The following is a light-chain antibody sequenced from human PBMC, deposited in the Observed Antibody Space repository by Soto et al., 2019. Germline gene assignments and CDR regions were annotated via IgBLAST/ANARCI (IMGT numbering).Light chain of an antibody. CDR1: QNVANY. Sequence: EIVLTQSPATLSLSPGERATLSCRASQNVANYLDWYQQKPGQAPRLLIYGASTRATGIPPRFSGSGSGTDFTLTISSLEPEDSAVYYCQQRHMWPITFGQGTRLEI. V-gene: IGKV3-11*01. CDR3: QQRHMWPIT. J-gene: IGKJ5*01. CDR2: GAS.